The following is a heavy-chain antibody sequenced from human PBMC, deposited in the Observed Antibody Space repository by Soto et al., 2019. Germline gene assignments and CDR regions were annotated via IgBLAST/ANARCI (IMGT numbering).Heavy chain of an antibody. Sequence: QITLKESGPTLVKPTQTLTLTCSFSGFSLSTRGVGVGWIRQPPGKALEWLALIFWDDDNWYSPSLRSRLTTTEHTSKNPVVLTLTNIDPVDTATYYCAHRSRGYAYYFDQWGQGTLVTVSS. D-gene: IGHD5-12*01. V-gene: IGHV2-5*02. CDR2: IFWDDDN. J-gene: IGHJ4*02. CDR3: AHRSRGYAYYFDQ. CDR1: GFSLSTRGVG.